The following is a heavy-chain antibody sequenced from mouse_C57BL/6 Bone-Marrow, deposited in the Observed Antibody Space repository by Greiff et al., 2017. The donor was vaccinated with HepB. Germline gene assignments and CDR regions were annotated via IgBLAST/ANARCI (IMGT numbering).Heavy chain of an antibody. CDR2: ISNGGGST. CDR1: GFTFSDYY. D-gene: IGHD1-1*01. CDR3: ARHLITVDV. V-gene: IGHV5-12*01. Sequence: LQQPGGGLVQPGGSLKLSCAASGFTFSDYYMYWVRQTPEKRLEWVAYISNGGGSTYYPDTVKGRFTISRDNAKNTLYLQMSRLKSEDTAMYYCARHLITVDVWGTGTTVTVSS. J-gene: IGHJ1*03.